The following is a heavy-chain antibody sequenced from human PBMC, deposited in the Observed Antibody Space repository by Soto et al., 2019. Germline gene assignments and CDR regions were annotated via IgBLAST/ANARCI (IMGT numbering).Heavy chain of an antibody. J-gene: IGHJ6*02. CDR2: IYPGDSDT. CDR3: ASSQQWLCPDNYGMDV. Sequence: PGESLKISCKGSGYSFTSYWIGWVRQMPGKGLEWMGIIYPGDSDTRYSPSFQGQVTISADKSISTAYLQWSSLKASDTAMYYCASSQQWLCPDNYGMDVWGQGTTVTVSS. CDR1: GYSFTSYW. D-gene: IGHD6-19*01. V-gene: IGHV5-51*01.